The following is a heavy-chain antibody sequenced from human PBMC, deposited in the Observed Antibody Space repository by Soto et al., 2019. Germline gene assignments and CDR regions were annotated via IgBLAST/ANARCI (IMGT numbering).Heavy chain of an antibody. D-gene: IGHD5-12*01. CDR3: AREGIYSSFDP. V-gene: IGHV4-4*02. Sequence: QVQLQESGPGLVKPSGTLALTCAVSGVSVTRSNWWSWVRQSPGKWLEWIGEVYHSGSTRYNPSLNSRVTLSVDISRNQFSLRLTSVTAADTAVYYCAREGIYSSFDPWGQGILVTVSS. CDR2: VYHSGST. J-gene: IGHJ5*02. CDR1: GVSVTRSNW.